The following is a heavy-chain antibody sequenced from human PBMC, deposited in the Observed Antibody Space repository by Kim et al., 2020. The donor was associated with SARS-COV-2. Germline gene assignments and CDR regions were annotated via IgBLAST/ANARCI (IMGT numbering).Heavy chain of an antibody. CDR2: IWYDGSTK. J-gene: IGHJ4*02. CDR3: ATWHGEY. CDR1: GFSFSSYG. D-gene: IGHD6-6*01. V-gene: IGHV3-33*01. Sequence: GGSLRLSCAASGFSFSSYGMHWVRQAPGKGLEWVAVIWYDGSTKYYTDSVKGRFTISRDNSKNTLYLQMNTLTAEDTAVYYCATWHGEYWGQGTLVTVSS.